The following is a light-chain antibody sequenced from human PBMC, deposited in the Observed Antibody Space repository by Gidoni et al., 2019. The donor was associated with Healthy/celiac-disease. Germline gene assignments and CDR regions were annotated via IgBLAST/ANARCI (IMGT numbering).Light chain of an antibody. J-gene: IGLJ1*01. V-gene: IGLV3-19*01. CDR3: NSRDSSGNYV. CDR2: GKN. Sequence: DPAVSVALGQTVRITCQGDSLRSYYASWYQQKPGQAPVLVIYGKNNRPSGIPDRFSCSSSGNTASLTITGAQAEDEADYYCNSRDSSGNYVLGTGTKVTV. CDR1: SLRSYY.